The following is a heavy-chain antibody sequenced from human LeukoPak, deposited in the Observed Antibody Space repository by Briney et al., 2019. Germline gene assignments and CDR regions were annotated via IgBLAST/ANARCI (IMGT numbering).Heavy chain of an antibody. V-gene: IGHV4-59*05. J-gene: IGHJ4*02. CDR1: SGSISSFY. D-gene: IGHD6-19*01. CDR3: ARGSHPVTGTLGGYFDP. Sequence: SETLSLTCTVSSGSISSFYWTWIRQPAGKGLEWIGSIYHTGSTYYNPSLKSRVTISLDASNKQFSLRLSSVTAADTAVYYCARGSHPVTGTLGGYFDPWGQGTLVTVSP. CDR2: IYHTGST.